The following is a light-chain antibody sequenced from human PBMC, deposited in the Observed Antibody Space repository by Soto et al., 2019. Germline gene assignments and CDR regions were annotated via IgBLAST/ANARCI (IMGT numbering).Light chain of an antibody. Sequence: QSALTQPPSASGSPGQSVTISCTGTTSDVGGYNYVSWYQQHPGKAPKVMIYEVSKRPSGVTDRFSGSKSGNTASLTVSGLQAEDEADYYSSSYAGSNSLVFGGGTKLTVL. V-gene: IGLV2-8*01. J-gene: IGLJ2*01. CDR3: SSYAGSNSLV. CDR2: EVS. CDR1: TSDVGGYNY.